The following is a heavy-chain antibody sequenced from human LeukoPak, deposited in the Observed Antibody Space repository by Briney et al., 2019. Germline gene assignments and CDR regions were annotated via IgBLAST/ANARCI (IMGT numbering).Heavy chain of an antibody. J-gene: IGHJ5*02. CDR3: AIGSTYNWFDP. D-gene: IGHD3-16*02. Sequence: SETLSLTCTVSGVSISSSSYYWGWLRQPPGKGLEWIGSIYYSGSTYYNPSLKSRVTISVDTSKNQFSLKLSSVTAADTAVYYCAIGSTYNWFDPWGQGTLVTVSS. CDR2: IYYSGST. CDR1: GVSISSSSYY. V-gene: IGHV4-39*01.